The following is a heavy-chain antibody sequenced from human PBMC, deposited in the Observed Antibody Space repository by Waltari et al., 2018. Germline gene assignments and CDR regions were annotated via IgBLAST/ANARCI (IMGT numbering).Heavy chain of an antibody. CDR3: ARDTPQQLAYPHDAFDI. D-gene: IGHD6-13*01. Sequence: QVQLVQSGAEVKKPGASVKVSCKASGYTFTSYGISWVRQAPGQGREGMGWIISYNGNTNYAQMLQGRVTMTTDTSTSTAYMELRSLRSDDTAVYYCARDTPQQLAYPHDAFDIWGQGTMVTVSS. V-gene: IGHV1-18*01. CDR1: GYTFTSYG. J-gene: IGHJ3*02. CDR2: IISYNGNT.